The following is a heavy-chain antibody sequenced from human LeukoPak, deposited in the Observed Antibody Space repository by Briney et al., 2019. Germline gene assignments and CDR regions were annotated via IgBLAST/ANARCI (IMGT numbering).Heavy chain of an antibody. CDR1: GSRFTSYW. J-gene: IGHJ5*02. CDR3: ARHYSKPRPGNVLAPIDP. V-gene: IGHV5-51*01. Sequence: GAYLKISCKGFGSRFTSYWIGWVRQMPGKGLEWMGIIYPGDSDTRYSPSFQGQVPFSADKSISPAYLQWSSLKASDTAMYYCARHYSKPRPGNVLAPIDPWGQGTLVTVSS. CDR2: IYPGDSDT. D-gene: IGHD3-3*02.